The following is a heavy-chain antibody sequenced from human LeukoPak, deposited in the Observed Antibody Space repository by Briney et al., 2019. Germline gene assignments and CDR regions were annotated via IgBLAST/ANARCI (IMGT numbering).Heavy chain of an antibody. Sequence: KSSETLSLTCTVSGGSISSGDYYWSWIRQPPGKGLEWIGYIYYSGSTYYNPSLKSRVTISVDTSKNQFSLKLSSVTAADTAVYYCARDLDGPQLGYFDYWGQGTLVTVSS. D-gene: IGHD2-2*01. CDR2: IYYSGST. J-gene: IGHJ4*02. CDR3: ARDLDGPQLGYFDY. V-gene: IGHV4-30-4*01. CDR1: GGSISSGDYY.